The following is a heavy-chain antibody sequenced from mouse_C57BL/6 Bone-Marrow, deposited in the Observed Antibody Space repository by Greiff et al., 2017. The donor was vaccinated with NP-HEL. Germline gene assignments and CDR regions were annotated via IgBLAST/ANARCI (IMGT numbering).Heavy chain of an antibody. CDR3: ALITTVVPFAY. V-gene: IGHV1-81*01. CDR1: GYTFTSYG. J-gene: IGHJ3*01. Sequence: QVQLQQSGAELARPGASVKLSCKASGYTFTSYGISWVKQRTGQGLEWIGEIYPRSGNTYYNEKFKGKATLTADKSSSTAYMELRSLTSEDSAVYFCALITTVVPFAYWGQGTLVTVSA. CDR2: IYPRSGNT. D-gene: IGHD1-1*01.